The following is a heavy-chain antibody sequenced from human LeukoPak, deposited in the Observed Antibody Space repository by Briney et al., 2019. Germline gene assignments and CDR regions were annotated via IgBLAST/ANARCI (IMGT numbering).Heavy chain of an antibody. D-gene: IGHD5/OR15-5a*01. Sequence: GGSLRLSCAASGFTFSNAWMSWVRQAPGQGLEWIGRIKSKTDGETTEYAAPVKGRFTISRDDSKNTLYLQMNSLKTEDTAVYYCTALRLALAYGVDVWGQGTTVTVSS. CDR2: IKSKTDGETT. V-gene: IGHV3-15*01. J-gene: IGHJ6*02. CDR3: TALRLALAYGVDV. CDR1: GFTFSNAW.